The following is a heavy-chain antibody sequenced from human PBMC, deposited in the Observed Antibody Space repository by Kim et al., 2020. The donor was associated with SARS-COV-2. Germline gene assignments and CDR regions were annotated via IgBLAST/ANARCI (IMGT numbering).Heavy chain of an antibody. D-gene: IGHD3-16*01. CDR2: ISYSATT. Sequence: SETLSLTCTVSSGSINNYYWSWIRQPPGKGLEWIGYISYSATTNYNPSLKSRVTMSVDTSKNQFSLKLNSVTAADTAVYYCARHNYAIDYWGQGTLVTVSS. CDR3: ARHNYAIDY. J-gene: IGHJ4*02. CDR1: SGSINNYY. V-gene: IGHV4-59*08.